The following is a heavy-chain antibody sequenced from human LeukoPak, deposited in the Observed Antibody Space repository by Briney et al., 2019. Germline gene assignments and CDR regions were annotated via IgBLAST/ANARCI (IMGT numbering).Heavy chain of an antibody. J-gene: IGHJ6*02. CDR1: GYTFTIYG. CDR2: ISAYNGNT. V-gene: IGHV1-18*01. D-gene: IGHD3-22*01. CDR3: ARDSYYYDSSGYYYYYGMDV. Sequence: ASVRVSSMASGYTFTIYGISWVRQAPGQGLEWMGWISAYNGNTNYAQKLQGRVTMTTDTSTSTAYMELRSLRSDDTAVYYCARDSYYYDSSGYYYYYGMDVWGQGTTVTVSS.